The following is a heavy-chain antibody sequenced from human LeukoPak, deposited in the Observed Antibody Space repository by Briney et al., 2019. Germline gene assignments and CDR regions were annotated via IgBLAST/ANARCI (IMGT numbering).Heavy chain of an antibody. CDR3: ARSLVGATDYPGHYFDY. D-gene: IGHD1-26*01. CDR1: GFTFSSYA. V-gene: IGHV3-30-3*01. Sequence: GGSLRLSCAASGFTFSSYAMHWVRQAPGKGLEWVAVISYDGSNKYYADSVKGRFTISRDNSKNTLYLQMNSLRAEDTAVYYCARSLVGATDYPGHYFDYWGQGTLVTVSS. CDR2: ISYDGSNK. J-gene: IGHJ4*02.